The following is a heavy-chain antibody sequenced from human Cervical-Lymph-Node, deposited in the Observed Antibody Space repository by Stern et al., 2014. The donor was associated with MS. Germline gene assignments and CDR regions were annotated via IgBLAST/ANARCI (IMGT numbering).Heavy chain of an antibody. J-gene: IGHJ4*02. V-gene: IGHV1-46*03. Sequence: QDQLVQSGAEVKKPGASVKVSCQASGFTFTSYYIHWVRQAPGQGLEWMGIINPSGDTTTYAQMLQGRVTMTRDTSTSTVYMELSSLRSDDTAMYYCTKDSGSFSIDYWGQGTLVTVSS. D-gene: IGHD1-26*01. CDR3: TKDSGSFSIDY. CDR1: GFTFTSYY. CDR2: INPSGDTT.